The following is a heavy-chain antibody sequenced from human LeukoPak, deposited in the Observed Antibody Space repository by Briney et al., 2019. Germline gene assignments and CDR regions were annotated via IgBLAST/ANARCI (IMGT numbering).Heavy chain of an antibody. CDR2: FDPEDGET. J-gene: IGHJ6*02. D-gene: IGHD3-10*01. V-gene: IGHV1-24*01. CDR3: ATVGSYYASGSYYKDYYFGMDV. Sequence: ASVKVSCKVSGYTLIELSMHWVRQAPGKGLEWMGGFDPEDGETIYAQKFQGRVTMTEDTSPDTAYVELSSLRSEDTAVYYCATVGSYYASGSYYKDYYFGMDVWGQGTTVTVSS. CDR1: GYTLIELS.